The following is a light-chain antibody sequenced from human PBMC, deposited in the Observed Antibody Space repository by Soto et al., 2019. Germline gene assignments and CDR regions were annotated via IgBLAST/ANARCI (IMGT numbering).Light chain of an antibody. V-gene: IGKV3-20*01. J-gene: IGKJ4*01. CDR2: GAS. Sequence: EIVLTQSPGTLSLSPGERATLSCRASQSVSSSYLAWYQQKPGQAPRLLIYGASSRATGIPDRFSGSGSGKDFTLTISRLEPEDFAVYYCQQYGSSLPVTFGGGTKVEIK. CDR1: QSVSSSY. CDR3: QQYGSSLPVT.